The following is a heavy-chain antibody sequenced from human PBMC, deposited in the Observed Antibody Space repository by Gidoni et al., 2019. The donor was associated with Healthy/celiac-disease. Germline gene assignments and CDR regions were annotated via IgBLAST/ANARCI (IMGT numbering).Heavy chain of an antibody. CDR1: GFTVSSNY. D-gene: IGHD6-19*01. V-gene: IGHV3-66*01. J-gene: IGHJ4*02. CDR2: IYSGGST. CDR3: ARDLGGSIAVAGTGFDY. Sequence: EVQLVESGGGLVQPGGSLRLSCAASGFTVSSNYMSWVRQAPGKGLEWVSVIYSGGSTYYADSVKGRCTISRDNSKNTLYLQMNSLRAEDTAVYYCARDLGGSIAVAGTGFDYWGQGTLVTVSS.